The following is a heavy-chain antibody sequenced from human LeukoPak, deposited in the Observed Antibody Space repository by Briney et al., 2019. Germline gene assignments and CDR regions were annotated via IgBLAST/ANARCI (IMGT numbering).Heavy chain of an antibody. V-gene: IGHV3-53*01. J-gene: IGHJ4*02. CDR3: ARDHWNYHAFDY. Sequence: ETLSLTCTVSGGSISSYYWSWIRQPPGKGLEWVSVLYTGGSTYYADSGKGRFTISRDNPKNTLYLQMNSLRVEDTAVYYCARDHWNYHAFDYWGQGTLVTVSS. D-gene: IGHD1-7*01. CDR1: GGSISSYY. CDR2: LYTGGST.